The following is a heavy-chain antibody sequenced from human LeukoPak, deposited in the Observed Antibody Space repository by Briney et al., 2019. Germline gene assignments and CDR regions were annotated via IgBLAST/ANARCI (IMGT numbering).Heavy chain of an antibody. Sequence: PGGSLRLSCAASGFTFSIYSMNWVRQAPGKGLEWVSYISSSSSTIYYADSVKGRFTISRDNAKNSLYLQMNSLRAEDTAVYYCARDWGYCSGGSCYLFDYWGQGTLVTVSS. CDR3: ARDWGYCSGGSCYLFDY. D-gene: IGHD2-15*01. CDR1: GFTFSIYS. J-gene: IGHJ4*02. CDR2: ISSSSSTI. V-gene: IGHV3-48*01.